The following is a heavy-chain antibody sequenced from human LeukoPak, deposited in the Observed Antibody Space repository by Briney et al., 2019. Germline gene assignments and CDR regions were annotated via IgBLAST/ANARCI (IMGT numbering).Heavy chain of an antibody. CDR2: ISSSGGTI. CDR1: GFTFCSYE. J-gene: IGHJ4*02. Sequence: PGGSLRLSCAASGFTFCSYEMSWVRQAPGEGLEWVSYISSSGGTIYYADSVKGRFTISRDNAKNSLYLQMNSLRAEDTAVYYCARVPYGDYGYYFDCWGQGTLVTVSS. CDR3: ARVPYGDYGYYFDC. D-gene: IGHD4-17*01. V-gene: IGHV3-48*03.